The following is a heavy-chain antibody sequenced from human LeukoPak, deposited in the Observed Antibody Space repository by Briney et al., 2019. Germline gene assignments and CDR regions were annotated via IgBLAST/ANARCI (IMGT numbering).Heavy chain of an antibody. D-gene: IGHD3-10*01. V-gene: IGHV4-59*01. Sequence: SETLSLTCTVSGGSISSYYWSWIRQPPGKGLEWIGYIYYSGSTNYNPSLKSRVTISADTSKNQFSLKLSSVTAADTAVYYCARGDGSGSIPLDYWGQGTLVTVSS. CDR1: GGSISSYY. CDR2: IYYSGST. CDR3: ARGDGSGSIPLDY. J-gene: IGHJ4*02.